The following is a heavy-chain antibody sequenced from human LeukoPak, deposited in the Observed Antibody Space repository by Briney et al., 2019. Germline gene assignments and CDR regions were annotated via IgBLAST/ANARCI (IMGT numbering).Heavy chain of an antibody. CDR1: GSTFSNAW. CDR2: IKSKTDGGTT. Sequence: GGSLRLSCAASGSTFSNAWMSWVRQAPGKGLEWVGRIKSKTDGGTTDYAAPVKGRFTISRDDSKNTLYLQMNSLKTEDTAVYYCTTARWGADDAFDIWGQGTMVTVSS. D-gene: IGHD1-26*01. J-gene: IGHJ3*02. V-gene: IGHV3-15*01. CDR3: TTARWGADDAFDI.